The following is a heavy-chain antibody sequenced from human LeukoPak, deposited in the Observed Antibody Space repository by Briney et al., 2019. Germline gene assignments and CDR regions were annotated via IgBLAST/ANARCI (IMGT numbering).Heavy chain of an antibody. CDR2: IRYDGSNE. D-gene: IGHD5-18*01. V-gene: IGHV3-30*02. CDR1: GFTFSSYG. Sequence: GGSLRLSCAASGFTFSSYGMHWVRQAPGKGLEWVSFIRYDGSNEYYADSVRGRFTISRDNSKNTLYPQMNSLRAEDTAVYYCAKDPHRGAMVTGWFDPWGQGTLVTVSS. CDR3: AKDPHRGAMVTGWFDP. J-gene: IGHJ5*02.